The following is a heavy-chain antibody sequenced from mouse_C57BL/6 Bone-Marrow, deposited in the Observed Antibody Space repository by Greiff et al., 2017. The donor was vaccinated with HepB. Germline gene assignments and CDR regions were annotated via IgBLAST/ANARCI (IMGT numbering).Heavy chain of an antibody. CDR2: IDPSDSYT. D-gene: IGHD4-1*02. CDR1: GYTFTSYW. V-gene: IGHV1-69*01. J-gene: IGHJ2*01. CDR3: ARALQLGY. Sequence: VQLQQPGAELVMPGASVKLSCKASGYTFTSYWMHWVKQRPGQGLEWIGEIDPSDSYTNYNQKFKGKSTLTVDKSSSTAYMQLSSLTSEDSAVYYCARALQLGYWGQGTTLTVSS.